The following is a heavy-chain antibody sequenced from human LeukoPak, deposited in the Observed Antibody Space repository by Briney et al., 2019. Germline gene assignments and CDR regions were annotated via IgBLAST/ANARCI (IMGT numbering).Heavy chain of an antibody. Sequence: GGSLRLSCTASGFTFGDYAMSWVRQAPGKGLEWVGFIRSKAYGGTTEYAASVKGRLTISRDDSKSIAYLQMNSQKTEDTAVYYCTRMIVVVIGYYYYYMDVWGKGTTVTVSS. D-gene: IGHD3-22*01. CDR3: TRMIVVVIGYYYYYMDV. CDR2: IRSKAYGGTT. CDR1: GFTFGDYA. J-gene: IGHJ6*03. V-gene: IGHV3-49*04.